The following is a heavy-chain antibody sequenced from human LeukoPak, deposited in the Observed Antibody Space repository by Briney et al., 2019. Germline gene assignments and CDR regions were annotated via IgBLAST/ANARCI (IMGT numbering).Heavy chain of an antibody. J-gene: IGHJ4*02. V-gene: IGHV1-46*01. CDR2: INPSGGST. D-gene: IGHD3-10*01. Sequence: ASVKVSCKASGYTFTSYYMHWVRQAPGQGLEWMGIINPSGGSTSYAQKFQGRVTMTRDTSTSTVYMELSSLRSDDTAVYYCARDKHFLDYYGSGSYEFDYWGQGTLVTVSS. CDR1: GYTFTSYY. CDR3: ARDKHFLDYYGSGSYEFDY.